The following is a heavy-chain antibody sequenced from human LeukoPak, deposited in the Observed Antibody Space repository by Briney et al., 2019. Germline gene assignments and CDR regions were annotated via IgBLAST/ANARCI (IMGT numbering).Heavy chain of an antibody. Sequence: ASVKVSCKASGYTFTGYYMHWVRQAPGQGLEWMGRINPNSGGTNYAQKFQGGVTMTRDTSISTAYMELSRLRSDGTAVYYCARERGYCSGGSCPGAFDIWGQGTMVTVSS. CDR2: INPNSGGT. V-gene: IGHV1-2*06. CDR1: GYTFTGYY. CDR3: ARERGYCSGGSCPGAFDI. D-gene: IGHD2-15*01. J-gene: IGHJ3*02.